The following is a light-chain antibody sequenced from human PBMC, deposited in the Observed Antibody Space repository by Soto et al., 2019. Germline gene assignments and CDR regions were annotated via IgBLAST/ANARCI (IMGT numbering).Light chain of an antibody. J-gene: IGKJ2*03. V-gene: IGKV4-1*01. CDR1: QSVLYSSNNMNY. CDR2: WAS. Sequence: DTVMTQSPDSLAVSLGERATINCKSSQSVLYSSNNMNYLSWYQQKPGQPPKLLIYWASTRESGVTDRFSGSGSGTDFTLTISSVQAEDVAVYYCLQHYNTPPYSFGQGTKLEIK. CDR3: LQHYNTPPYS.